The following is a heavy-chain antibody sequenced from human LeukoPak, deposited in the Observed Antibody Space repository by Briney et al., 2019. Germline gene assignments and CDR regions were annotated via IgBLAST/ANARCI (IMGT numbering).Heavy chain of an antibody. Sequence: SETLSLTCTVSGGSISSYYWSWTRQPPAKGLEWIGRMSSSGISTYSPPLKSRVTISIDTSRNQFSMNLNSVTAADTAVYYCAKGAGPPWFDPWGQGTLVTVSS. V-gene: IGHV4-59*08. J-gene: IGHJ5*02. D-gene: IGHD6-19*01. CDR2: MSSSGIS. CDR1: GGSISSYY. CDR3: AKGAGPPWFDP.